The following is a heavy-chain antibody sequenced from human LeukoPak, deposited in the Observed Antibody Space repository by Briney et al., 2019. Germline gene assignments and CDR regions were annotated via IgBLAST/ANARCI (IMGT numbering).Heavy chain of an antibody. V-gene: IGHV3-30*03. Sequence: GGSPRLSCAASGFTFSNYGMHWVRQAPGKGLEWVAVISYDGSNKYYADSVKGRFTISRDNSKNTLYLQMNSLRAEDTAVYYCAREQYHFDYWGQGTLVTVSS. CDR2: ISYDGSNK. CDR1: GFTFSNYG. D-gene: IGHD2-2*01. J-gene: IGHJ4*02. CDR3: AREQYHFDY.